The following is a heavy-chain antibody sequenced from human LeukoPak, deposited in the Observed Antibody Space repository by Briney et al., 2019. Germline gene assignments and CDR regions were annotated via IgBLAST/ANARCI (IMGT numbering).Heavy chain of an antibody. Sequence: PGGSLRLSCAASGFTFSSYAMSWVRQAPGKGLEWVSAISGSGGSTYYADSVKGRFTISRDDAKNTLYLQMNSLRTEDTAVYYCACYGIAPPYWGQGTLVTVSS. CDR2: ISGSGGST. CDR1: GFTFSSYA. D-gene: IGHD2-15*01. CDR3: ACYGIAPPY. V-gene: IGHV3-23*01. J-gene: IGHJ4*02.